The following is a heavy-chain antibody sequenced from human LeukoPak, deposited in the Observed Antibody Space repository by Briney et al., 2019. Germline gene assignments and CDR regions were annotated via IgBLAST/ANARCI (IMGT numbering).Heavy chain of an antibody. CDR2: IYINGST. D-gene: IGHD3-10*01. Sequence: SQTLSLTCTVSGGSISSGNYYWSWIRQPAGKGLEWIGRIYINGSTNYNPSLKSRVTISVDTSKNQFFLRVSSVTAADTAVYYCARTRYYYNSRSYGAPYYFYYWGQGTLVTVSS. CDR3: ARTRYYYNSRSYGAPYYFYY. V-gene: IGHV4-61*02. J-gene: IGHJ4*02. CDR1: GGSISSGNYY.